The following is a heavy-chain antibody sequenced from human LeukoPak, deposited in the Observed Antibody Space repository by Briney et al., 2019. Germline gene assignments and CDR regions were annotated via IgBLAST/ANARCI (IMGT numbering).Heavy chain of an antibody. CDR1: GGSISSGGYY. CDR3: ARPPIVVVPSRDYYMDV. J-gene: IGHJ6*03. D-gene: IGHD2-2*01. V-gene: IGHV4-31*03. Sequence: SGTLSLTCTVSGGSISSGGYYWSWIRQHPGKGLEWIGYIYYSGSTYYNPSLKSRVTISVDTSKNQFSLKLSSVTAADTAVYYCARPPIVVVPSRDYYMDVWGKGTTVTVSS. CDR2: IYYSGST.